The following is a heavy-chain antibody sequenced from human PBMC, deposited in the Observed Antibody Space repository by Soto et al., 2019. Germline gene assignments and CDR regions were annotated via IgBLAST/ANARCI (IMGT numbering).Heavy chain of an antibody. CDR1: GFTFSSYA. J-gene: IGHJ5*02. Sequence: GGSLRLSCAASGFTFSSYAMHWVRQAPGKGLEWVAVISYDGSNKYYADSVKGRFTISRDNSKNTLYLQMNSLRAEDTAVYYCARDLSLQLVRWFDPWGQGTLVTVSS. CDR3: ARDLSLQLVRWFDP. D-gene: IGHD6-13*01. V-gene: IGHV3-30-3*01. CDR2: ISYDGSNK.